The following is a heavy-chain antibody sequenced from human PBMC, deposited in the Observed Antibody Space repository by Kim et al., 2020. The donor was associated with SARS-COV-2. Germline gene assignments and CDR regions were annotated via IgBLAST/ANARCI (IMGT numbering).Heavy chain of an antibody. V-gene: IGHV1-69*04. D-gene: IGHD3-10*01. CDR2: IIPILGIA. Sequence: SVKVSCKASGGTFSSYAISWVRQAPGQGLEWMGRIIPILGIANYAQKFQGRVTITADKSTSTAYMELSSLRSEDTAVYYCARMDYYGSGSYYPYDYWGQGTLVTVSS. J-gene: IGHJ4*02. CDR1: GGTFSSYA. CDR3: ARMDYYGSGSYYPYDY.